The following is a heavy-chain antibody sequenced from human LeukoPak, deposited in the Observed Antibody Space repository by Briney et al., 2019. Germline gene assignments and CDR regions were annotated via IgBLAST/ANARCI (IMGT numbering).Heavy chain of an antibody. CDR1: GYTFTGYY. V-gene: IGHV1-2*02. CDR2: INPNSGGT. D-gene: IGHD3-3*01. Sequence: ASVKVSCKASGYTFTGYYMHWVRQAPGQGLEWMGWINPNSGGTNYAQKFQGRVTMTRDTSISTAYMELSRLRSDDTAVYYCARGEAPYYDFWSGYYLGCWGQGTLVTVSS. CDR3: ARGEAPYYDFWSGYYLGC. J-gene: IGHJ4*02.